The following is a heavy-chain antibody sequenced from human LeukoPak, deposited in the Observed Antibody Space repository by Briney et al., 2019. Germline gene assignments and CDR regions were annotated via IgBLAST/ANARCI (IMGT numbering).Heavy chain of an antibody. CDR2: FDPEDGET. Sequence: GASVKVSCKVSGYTLTELSMHWVRQAPGKGLEWMGGFDPEDGETIYAQKFQGRVTMTEDTSTDTAYMVLSSLRSEDTAVYYCATDSSMYSGSFRRAFDIWGQGTMVTVSS. V-gene: IGHV1-24*01. J-gene: IGHJ3*02. D-gene: IGHD1-26*01. CDR3: ATDSSMYSGSFRRAFDI. CDR1: GYTLTELS.